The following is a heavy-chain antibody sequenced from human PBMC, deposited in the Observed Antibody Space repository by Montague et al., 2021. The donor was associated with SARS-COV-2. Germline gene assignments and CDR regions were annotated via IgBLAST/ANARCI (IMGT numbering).Heavy chain of an antibody. V-gene: IGHV4-39*07. CDR2: IYYSGST. CDR3: ATYWQGGSGRGS. J-gene: IGHJ5*02. D-gene: IGHD3-10*01. CDR1: GGSISSSSHY. Sequence: SETPSLTCTVSGGSISSSSHYWGWIRQPPGKGLEWIGSIYYSGSTYYNPSLKSRVTISLDTSKNQLSLRLNSATAADTAVYYCATYWQGGSGRGSWGQGTLVTVSS.